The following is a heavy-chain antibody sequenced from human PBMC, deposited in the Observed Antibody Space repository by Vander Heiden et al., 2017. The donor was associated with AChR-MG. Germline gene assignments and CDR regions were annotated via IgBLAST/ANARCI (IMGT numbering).Heavy chain of an antibody. J-gene: IGHJ6*02. CDR2: ISGNSGSI. V-gene: IGHV3-9*01. Sequence: EVQLVESGGGLVQPGRSLRLSCAASGFTFDDYAMHWVRQAPGKGLEWVSGISGNSGSIGYADSVKGRFTISRDNAKNSLYLQMNSLRAEDTALYYCAKDIVEYSSSSRYYYYGMDVWGQGTTVTVSS. CDR3: AKDIVEYSSSSRYYYYGMDV. D-gene: IGHD6-6*01. CDR1: GFTFDDYA.